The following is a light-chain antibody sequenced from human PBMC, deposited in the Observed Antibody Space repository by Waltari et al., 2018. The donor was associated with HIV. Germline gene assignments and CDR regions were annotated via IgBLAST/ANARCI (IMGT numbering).Light chain of an antibody. Sequence: QSVLTQPPSASGTPGQRVTISCSGSSSNIGSNTVNWYQQLPGTAPKLLIYSNYHRPSGVPDRFSGSKSGTSASLAISGLQSEDEAEYYCATWDDSLNGRVFGGGTKLTVL. CDR3: ATWDDSLNGRV. V-gene: IGLV1-44*01. J-gene: IGLJ3*02. CDR2: SNY. CDR1: SSNIGSNT.